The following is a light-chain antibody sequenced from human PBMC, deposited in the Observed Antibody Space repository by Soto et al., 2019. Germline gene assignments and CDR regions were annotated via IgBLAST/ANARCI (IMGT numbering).Light chain of an antibody. CDR2: DAS. V-gene: IGKV1-5*01. CDR3: QQYNSLWT. CDR1: QSISSW. Sequence: DIQMTQSPSTLSASVGDRVTITCRASQSISSWLAWYQQKPGKAPKLLIYDASSLESGVPSRFSGSGSGTEFTLTISSLQLDDLATYYCQQYNSLWTFGQGTKVEIK. J-gene: IGKJ1*01.